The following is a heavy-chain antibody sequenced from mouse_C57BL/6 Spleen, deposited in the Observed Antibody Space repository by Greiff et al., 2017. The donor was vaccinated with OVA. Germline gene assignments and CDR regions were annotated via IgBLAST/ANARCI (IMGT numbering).Heavy chain of an antibody. CDR3: ARKYYGSLWYFDV. V-gene: IGHV1-59*01. Sequence: QVQLQQPGAELVRPGTSVKLSCKASGYTFTSSWLHWVKQRPGQGLEWIGVIDPSDSYTNYKQKLKGKATLTVDTSSSTAYMQLSSLTAEDSAVYYCARKYYGSLWYFDVWGTGTTVTVSS. D-gene: IGHD1-1*01. J-gene: IGHJ1*03. CDR2: IDPSDSYT. CDR1: GYTFTSSW.